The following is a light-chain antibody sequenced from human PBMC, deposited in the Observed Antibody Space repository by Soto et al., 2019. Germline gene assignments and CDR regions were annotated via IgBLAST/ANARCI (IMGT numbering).Light chain of an antibody. J-gene: IGKJ4*01. CDR2: AAS. Sequence: DIQMTQSPSSLSASVGDRVTITCRASQSISSYLNWYQQKPGKAPKLLIYAASSLQSGVPSRFSGSGSGTDFTLKIRRLQAEDLATYYCQQVKSYQLTVGGGTKGDIK. CDR1: QSISSY. CDR3: QQVKSYQLT. V-gene: IGKV1-39*01.